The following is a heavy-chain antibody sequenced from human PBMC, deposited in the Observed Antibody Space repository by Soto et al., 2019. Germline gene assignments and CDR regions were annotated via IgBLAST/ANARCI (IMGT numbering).Heavy chain of an antibody. CDR2: IKQDGSEK. J-gene: IGHJ4*02. V-gene: IGHV3-7*03. D-gene: IGHD3-9*01. Sequence: GGSLRLSCAASGFSFSNFAMSWVRQAPGKGLEWVANIKQDGSEKYYVDSVKGRFTISRDNAKNSLYLQMNSLRAEDTAVYYCARDGVRYFDYWGQGARVTVSS. CDR1: GFSFSNFA. CDR3: ARDGVRYFDY.